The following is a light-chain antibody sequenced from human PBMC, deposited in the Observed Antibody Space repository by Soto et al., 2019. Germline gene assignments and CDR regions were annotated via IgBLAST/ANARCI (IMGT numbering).Light chain of an antibody. J-gene: IGLJ2*01. Sequence: QSALTQPASVSGSPGQSITISCTGTSSDVGGYNYVSWYQQHPGKAPKLMIYDVSNRPSGVSNRCSGSKSGNTASLTISGLQAEDEADYYCSLYTSSSIVVFGGGTKMTVL. CDR1: SSDVGGYNY. CDR2: DVS. CDR3: SLYTSSSIVV. V-gene: IGLV2-14*01.